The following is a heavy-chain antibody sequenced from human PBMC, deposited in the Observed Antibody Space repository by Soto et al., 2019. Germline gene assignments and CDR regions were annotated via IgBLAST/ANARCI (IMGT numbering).Heavy chain of an antibody. V-gene: IGHV3-48*02. CDR3: TKSADSAGWGVDF. CDR1: GFMFDSYA. D-gene: IGHD6-19*01. Sequence: SGGSLRLSCVASGFMFDSYAMNWVRQAPGKGLEWVSYISPGGDRIYYAESLKGRITISRDNARNSLSLQMNILSDEVTAVYYCTKSADSAGWGVDFWGQGTLVTVSS. CDR2: ISPGGDRI. J-gene: IGHJ4*02.